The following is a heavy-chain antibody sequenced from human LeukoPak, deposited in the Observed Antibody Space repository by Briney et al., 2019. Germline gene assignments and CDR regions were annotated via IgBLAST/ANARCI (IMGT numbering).Heavy chain of an antibody. CDR2: IGTAGDT. Sequence: PGGSLRLSRAASGFTFSDYDMHWVRHATGKGLEWVSAIGTAGDTYYTGSVKGRFTISRENAKNSLYLQMNSLRAGDTAVYYCARVAKERVGGVYYFDYWGQGTLVTVSS. V-gene: IGHV3-13*01. CDR1: GFTFSDYD. D-gene: IGHD1-1*01. J-gene: IGHJ4*02. CDR3: ARVAKERVGGVYYFDY.